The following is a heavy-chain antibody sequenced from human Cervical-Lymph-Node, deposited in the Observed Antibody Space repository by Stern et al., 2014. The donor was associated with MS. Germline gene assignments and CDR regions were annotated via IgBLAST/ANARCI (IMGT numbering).Heavy chain of an antibody. CDR2: IYYSGST. V-gene: IGHV4-59*01. D-gene: IGHD3-10*01. CDR3: ARVRALGGTMVFDY. CDR1: GGSISSYY. J-gene: IGHJ4*02. Sequence: QLQLQESGPGLVEPSETLSLTCTVSGGSISSYYWSWIRQPPGKGLEWIGYIYYSGSTNYNPSLKSRVTISVDTSKNQFSLTLSSVTAADTAVYYCARVRALGGTMVFDYWGQGTLVTVSS.